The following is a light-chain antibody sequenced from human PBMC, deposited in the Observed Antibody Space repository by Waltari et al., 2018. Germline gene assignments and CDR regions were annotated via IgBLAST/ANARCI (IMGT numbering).Light chain of an antibody. Sequence: ITCQGDSLRNHFVSWYQQKPGQAPILLIFNTYNRPSGVPYRFSGSSSGDTASLTLTGAQAEDEADYYCTSRDTTGDLLVFGGGTKLTVL. CDR1: SLRNHF. V-gene: IGLV3-19*01. CDR3: TSRDTTGDLLV. CDR2: NTY. J-gene: IGLJ2*01.